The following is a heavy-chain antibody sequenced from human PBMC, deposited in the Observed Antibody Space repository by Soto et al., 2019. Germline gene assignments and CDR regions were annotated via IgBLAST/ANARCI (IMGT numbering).Heavy chain of an antibody. V-gene: IGHV1-3*01. CDR2: INAGNGNT. CDR1: GYTFTSYA. J-gene: IGHJ4*02. Sequence: PSVKVSCKASGYTFTSYALHWVRQAPGQRLEWMGWINAGNGNTKYSQKFQGRVTITRDTSASTAYMELSSLRSEDTAVYYCARDGHGGSCYLSSYFWGQGTLGTGFS. D-gene: IGHD2-15*01. CDR3: ARDGHGGSCYLSSYF.